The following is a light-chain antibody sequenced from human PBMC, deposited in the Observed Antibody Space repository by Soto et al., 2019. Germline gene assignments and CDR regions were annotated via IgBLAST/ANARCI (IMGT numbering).Light chain of an antibody. J-gene: IGKJ1*01. V-gene: IGKV3-20*01. CDR2: GAS. CDR1: QSVSSR. Sequence: EVVLTKSPGTLSLSPGERATLSCRASQSVSSRLAWYQQRPGQAPRLLISGASSRATGIPDRFSGSGSGTDFTLTITRLQPEDFAVYYCQQYGRSPWTAGQGTKVDIK. CDR3: QQYGRSPWT.